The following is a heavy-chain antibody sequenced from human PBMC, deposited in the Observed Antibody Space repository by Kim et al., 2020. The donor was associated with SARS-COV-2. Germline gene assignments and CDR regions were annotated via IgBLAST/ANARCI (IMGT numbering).Heavy chain of an antibody. J-gene: IGHJ6*02. CDR2: INHSGST. CDR1: GGSFSGYY. D-gene: IGHD2-15*01. V-gene: IGHV4-34*01. CDR3: ARGERYCSGGSCDTTYYYYGMDV. Sequence: SETLSLTCAVYGGSFSGYYWSWIRQPPGKGLEWIGEINHSGSTNYNPSLKSRVTISVDTSKNQFSLKLSCVTAADTAVYYCARGERYCSGGSCDTTYYYYGMDVWGQGTTVTVSS.